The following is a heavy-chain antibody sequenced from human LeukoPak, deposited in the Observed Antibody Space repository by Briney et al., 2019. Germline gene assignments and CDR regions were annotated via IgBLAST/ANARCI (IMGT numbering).Heavy chain of an antibody. V-gene: IGHV3-74*01. CDR2: TSPDETFT. Sequence: PGGSLRLSCAASGFTLSNYWMYWVRQAPGKGLAWVSRTSPDETFTAYADSVKGRFSISRDIAKNTFYLQMNSLRAEDTAVYYCARDLRASDHWGQGTLVTVSS. CDR1: GFTLSNYW. CDR3: ARDLRASDH. J-gene: IGHJ4*02.